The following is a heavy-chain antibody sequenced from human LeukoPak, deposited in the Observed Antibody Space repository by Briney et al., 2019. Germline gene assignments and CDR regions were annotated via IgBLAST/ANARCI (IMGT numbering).Heavy chain of an antibody. V-gene: IGHV3-30*03. Sequence: PGGSLRLSCAASGFTFFEYSMRWVRQAPGKGLEWVALISYVVSTKYYADSVKGRFTISKDNSKNTLYLQMNSLRVEDTAVYYCARDYSSSSLHFDYWGQGTLVTVSS. CDR1: GFTFFEYS. J-gene: IGHJ4*02. CDR3: ARDYSSSSLHFDY. D-gene: IGHD6-13*01. CDR2: ISYVVSTK.